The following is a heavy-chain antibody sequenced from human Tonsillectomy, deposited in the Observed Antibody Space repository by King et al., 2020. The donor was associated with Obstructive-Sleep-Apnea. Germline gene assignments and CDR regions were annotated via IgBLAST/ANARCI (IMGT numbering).Heavy chain of an antibody. CDR1: GFTFSSYA. V-gene: IGHV3-30*04. CDR3: GRDQVWGVGHSYGPDYYYGMDV. D-gene: IGHD5-18*01. CDR2: ISYDGRNK. Sequence: VQLVESGGGVVQPGRSLRLSCAASGFTFSSYAMHWVRQAPGKGLEWVAVISYDGRNKYYADSVKGRVTISRDNSKNTLYPQMNRLRDTDTAGYYCGRDQVWGVGHSYGPDYYYGMDVWGQGTTVTVPS. J-gene: IGHJ6*02.